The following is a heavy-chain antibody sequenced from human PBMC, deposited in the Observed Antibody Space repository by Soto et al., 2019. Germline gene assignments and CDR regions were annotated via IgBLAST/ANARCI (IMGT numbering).Heavy chain of an antibody. CDR2: ISGSGGST. Sequence: EVQLLESGGGLVQPGGSLRLSCAASGFTFSSYAMSWVRQAPGKGLEWVSAISGSGGSTYYADSVKGRFTISRDNSKNTLYLQMNSLRAEDTAVYYCAKAPILNYYGSGCYPSPFDYWGQGTLVTVSS. J-gene: IGHJ4*02. CDR3: AKAPILNYYGSGCYPSPFDY. D-gene: IGHD3-10*01. V-gene: IGHV3-23*01. CDR1: GFTFSSYA.